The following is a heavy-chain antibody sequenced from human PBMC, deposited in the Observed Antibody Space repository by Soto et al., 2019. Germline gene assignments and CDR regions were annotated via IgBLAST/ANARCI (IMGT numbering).Heavy chain of an antibody. CDR1: GGSISSGGYY. V-gene: IGHV4-31*03. CDR2: IYYSGST. D-gene: IGHD1-20*01. J-gene: IGHJ5*02. Sequence: QVQLQESGPGLVRPSQTLSLTCTVSGGSISSGGYYWSWIRQYPGKGLEWIGYIYYSGSTQYNPSLKSRLTISMDKSKNPLSLKLNSVTAADTAVYFCARSYDWTFAFDPWGQGTLVTVSS. CDR3: ARSYDWTFAFDP.